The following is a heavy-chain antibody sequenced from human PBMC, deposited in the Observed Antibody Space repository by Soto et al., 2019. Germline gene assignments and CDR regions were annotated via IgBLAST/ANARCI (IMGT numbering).Heavy chain of an antibody. CDR2: ISSSSSYI. D-gene: IGHD3-9*01. V-gene: IGHV3-21*01. CDR1: GFTFGIYS. CDR3: AGGVLFRHDLFVYYMDF. J-gene: IGHJ6*03. Sequence: RGSLRLSCAASGFTFGIYSMNWFRHAPGKGLEWVSSISSSSSYIYYADPVTGRFTISRDNAKNSLYLQMISLRAEDTAVYYVAGGVLFRHDLFVYYMDFWGKGTTVTVSS.